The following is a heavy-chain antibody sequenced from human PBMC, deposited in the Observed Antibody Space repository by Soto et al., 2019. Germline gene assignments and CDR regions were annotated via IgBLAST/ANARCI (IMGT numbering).Heavy chain of an antibody. Sequence: PGESLKISCKGSGYSFTTNWIGWVRQMPGKGLEWMGVIYPGDSDTRYSPSFQGQVAISADTSINTAYLQWSSLKASDTAMYYCARHSGVAEDGTDWGQGTLVTVSS. V-gene: IGHV5-51*01. CDR2: IYPGDSDT. CDR3: ARHSGVAEDGTD. J-gene: IGHJ1*01. CDR1: GYSFTTNW. D-gene: IGHD6-13*01.